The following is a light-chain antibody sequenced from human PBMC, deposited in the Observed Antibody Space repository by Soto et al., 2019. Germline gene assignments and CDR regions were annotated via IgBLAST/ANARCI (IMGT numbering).Light chain of an antibody. CDR3: QQYYSTPYT. Sequence: DIVMTQSPDSLAVSLGERATINCKSSQSVLYSSNNKNYLAWYQQKPGQPPKLLIYWAYTRESGVPGRFSGSGSGTDFTLTIISLQAEDVAVYSCQQYYSTPYTFGQGTKLEIK. CDR1: QSVLYSSNNKNY. J-gene: IGKJ2*01. CDR2: WAY. V-gene: IGKV4-1*01.